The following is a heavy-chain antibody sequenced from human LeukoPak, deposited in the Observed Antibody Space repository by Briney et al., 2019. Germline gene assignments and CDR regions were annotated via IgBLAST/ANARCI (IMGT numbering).Heavy chain of an antibody. J-gene: IGHJ6*02. V-gene: IGHV3-30*18. D-gene: IGHD3-22*01. CDR1: GFTFSSYG. CDR2: ISYDGSNK. Sequence: GSLRLSCAASGFTFSSYGMHWVRQAPGKGLEWVAVISYDGSNKYYADSVKGRFTISRDNSKNTLYLQMNSLRAEDTAVYYCAKTYYYDSSGYWKQYCYYYGMDVWGQGTTVAVSS. CDR3: AKTYYYDSSGYWKQYCYYYGMDV.